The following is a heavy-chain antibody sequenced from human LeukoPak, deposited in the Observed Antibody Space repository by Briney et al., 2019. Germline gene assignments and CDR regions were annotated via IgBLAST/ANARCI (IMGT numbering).Heavy chain of an antibody. V-gene: IGHV4-59*01. CDR3: ARVTNWNYGLDY. D-gene: IGHD1-7*01. CDR2: IYYSGST. CDR1: GGSFSGYY. J-gene: IGHJ4*02. Sequence: PSEALSLTCAVYGGSFSGYYWSWIRQPPGKGLEWIGYIYYSGSTNYNPSLKSRVTISVDTSKNQFSLKLSSVTAADTAVYYCARVTNWNYGLDYWGQGTLVTVSS.